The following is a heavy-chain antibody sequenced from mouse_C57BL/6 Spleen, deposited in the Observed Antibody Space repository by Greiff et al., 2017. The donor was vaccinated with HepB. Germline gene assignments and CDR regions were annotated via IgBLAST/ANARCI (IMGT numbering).Heavy chain of an antibody. J-gene: IGHJ3*01. CDR2: IHPNSGST. CDR3: ARSEGSTPWFAY. Sequence: QVQLQQPGAELVKPGASVKLSCKASGYTFTSYWMHWVKQRPGQGLEWIGMIHPNSGSTNYNEKFKSKATLTVDKSSSTAYMQLSSLTSEDSAVYYCARSEGSTPWFAYWGQGTLVTVSA. CDR1: GYTFTSYW. D-gene: IGHD1-1*01. V-gene: IGHV1-64*01.